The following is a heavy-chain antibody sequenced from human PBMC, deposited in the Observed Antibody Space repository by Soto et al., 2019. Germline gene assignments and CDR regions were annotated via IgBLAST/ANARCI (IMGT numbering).Heavy chain of an antibody. J-gene: IGHJ6*02. D-gene: IGHD6-19*01. CDR3: ARDRSSTYYYYGMDI. Sequence: LRLSCAASGFSFSRHGMHWVRQAPGKGLEWVAVISYDGSNQDYADSVKGRFSISRDNSKNTVYLQMNSLRVEDSAVYYCARDRSSTYYYYGMDIWGQGTTVTVSS. CDR2: ISYDGSNQ. CDR1: GFSFSRHG. V-gene: IGHV3-30-3*01.